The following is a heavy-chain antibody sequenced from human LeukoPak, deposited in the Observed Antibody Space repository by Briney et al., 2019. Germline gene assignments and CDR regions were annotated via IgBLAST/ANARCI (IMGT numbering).Heavy chain of an antibody. D-gene: IGHD4/OR15-4a*01. J-gene: IGHJ6*02. CDR3: VRGKGGSDYNGMDV. Sequence: GGSLRLSCAASGFTFSSHSMDWVRQAPGKGLEWISYISDSSSTIFYADSVKGRFTISRDNARNSLYLQMDSLRDEDTAVYYCVRGKGGSDYNGMDVWGRGTTVTVSS. CDR2: ISDSSSTI. V-gene: IGHV3-48*02. CDR1: GFTFSSHS.